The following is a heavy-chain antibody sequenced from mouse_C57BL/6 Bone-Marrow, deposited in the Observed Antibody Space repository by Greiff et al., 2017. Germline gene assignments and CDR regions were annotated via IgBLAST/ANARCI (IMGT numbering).Heavy chain of an antibody. CDR3: ASDGYYLAWFAY. CDR1: GYTFTSYW. Sequence: VQLQQPGTELVKPGASVKLSCKASGYTFTSYWMHWVKQRPGQGLEWIGNINPSNGGTNYNEKCKSKATLTVDKSSSTAYMQLSSLTSEDSAVYYCASDGYYLAWFAYWGQGTLVTVSA. CDR2: INPSNGGT. V-gene: IGHV1-53*01. D-gene: IGHD2-3*01. J-gene: IGHJ3*01.